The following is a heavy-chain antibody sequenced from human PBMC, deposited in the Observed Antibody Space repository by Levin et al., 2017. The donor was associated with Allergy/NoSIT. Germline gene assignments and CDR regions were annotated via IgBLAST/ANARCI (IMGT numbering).Heavy chain of an antibody. D-gene: IGHD2-8*01. V-gene: IGHV3-7*01. J-gene: IGHJ4*02. CDR3: ARLAQRQMYGY. CDR1: GFTFSSYW. CDR2: IKQDEGEK. Sequence: GESLKISCAASGFTFSSYWMSWVRQAPGKGLEWVANIKQDEGEKYYVGSVKGRFTISRDNANNLLFLQMNSLRAEDTAVYYCARLAQRQMYGYWGQGTLVTVSS.